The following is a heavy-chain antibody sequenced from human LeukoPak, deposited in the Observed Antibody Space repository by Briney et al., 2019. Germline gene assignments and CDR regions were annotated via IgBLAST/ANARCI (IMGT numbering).Heavy chain of an antibody. V-gene: IGHV4-30-4*01. J-gene: IGHJ4*02. CDR3: ARGRGYGSGSYVLGY. CDR1: GRPLSSGDYY. D-gene: IGHD3-10*01. CDR2: IYISGST. Sequence: SETLSLTCTVSGRPLSSGDYYCSWTRQPPGKVHEWIRYIYISGSTYYNPSLKPRVSISADASKTQFSLNLSSVTAADTAVYYYARGRGYGSGSYVLGYWGQGTLVTVSS.